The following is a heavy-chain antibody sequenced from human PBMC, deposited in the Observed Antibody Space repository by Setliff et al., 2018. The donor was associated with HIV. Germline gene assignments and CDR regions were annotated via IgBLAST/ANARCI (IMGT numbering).Heavy chain of an antibody. J-gene: IGHJ3*01. D-gene: IGHD3-3*01. CDR1: GFNFSSYG. CDR3: ARGLTILGGAFDL. V-gene: IGHV3-53*01. Sequence: HPGGSLRLSCAGSGFNFSSYGMNWVRQAPGKALEWVSSTRSDGRTDYTDSVRGRLTISRDYSRNTLDLQMSSLRVEDTAVYYCARGLTILGGAFDLWGQGTMVTVSS. CDR2: TRSDGRT.